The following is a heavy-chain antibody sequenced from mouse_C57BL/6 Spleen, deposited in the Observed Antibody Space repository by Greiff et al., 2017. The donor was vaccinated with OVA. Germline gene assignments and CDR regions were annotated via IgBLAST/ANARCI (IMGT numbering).Heavy chain of an antibody. CDR3: ATIYYDYDEAMDY. Sequence: QVQLQQSGPGLVAPSQSLSITCTVSGFSLTSYAISWVRQPPGKGLEWLGVIWTGGGTNYNSALKSRLSISKDNSKSQVFLKMYSLQTDDTARYYCATIYYDYDEAMDYWGQGTSVTVSS. D-gene: IGHD2-4*01. CDR2: IWTGGGT. V-gene: IGHV2-9-1*01. CDR1: GFSLTSYA. J-gene: IGHJ4*01.